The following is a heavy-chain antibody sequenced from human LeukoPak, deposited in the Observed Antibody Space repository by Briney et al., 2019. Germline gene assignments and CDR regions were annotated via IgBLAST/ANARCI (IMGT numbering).Heavy chain of an antibody. Sequence: GGSLRLSCAASGFTFSDYYMSWIRQAPGKGLEWVSYISSSGSTIYYADSVKGRFTISRDNSKNTLYLQMNSLRAEDTAVYYCAKVRVGGYCSSTSCPFDYWGQGTLVTVSS. J-gene: IGHJ4*02. CDR1: GFTFSDYY. CDR2: ISSSGSTI. CDR3: AKVRVGGYCSSTSCPFDY. V-gene: IGHV3-11*01. D-gene: IGHD2-2*01.